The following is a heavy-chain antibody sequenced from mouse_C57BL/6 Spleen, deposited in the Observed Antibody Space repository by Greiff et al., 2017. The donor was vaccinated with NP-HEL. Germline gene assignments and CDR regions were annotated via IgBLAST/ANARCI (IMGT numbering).Heavy chain of an antibody. J-gene: IGHJ2*01. Sequence: QVQLQQPGAELVKPGASVKLSCKASGYTFTSYWMHWVKQRPGQGLEWIGMIHPNSGSTNYNEKFKSKATLTVDKSSSTAYMQLSSLTSEDSAVYYCARLTAQATYFDYWGQGTTLTVSS. CDR2: IHPNSGST. V-gene: IGHV1-64*01. D-gene: IGHD3-2*02. CDR1: GYTFTSYW. CDR3: ARLTAQATYFDY.